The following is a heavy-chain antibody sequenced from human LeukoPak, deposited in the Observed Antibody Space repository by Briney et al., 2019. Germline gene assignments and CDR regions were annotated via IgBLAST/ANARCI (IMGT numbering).Heavy chain of an antibody. Sequence: GGSLRLSSAASGFTFSSYGMHWVRQAPGKGLEWVAVIWYDGSNKYYADSVKGRFTISRDNAKNSLYLQMSSLRAEDTALYFCAKAQKKDYYDSSGYYFDYWGQGTLVTVSS. CDR1: GFTFSSYG. J-gene: IGHJ4*02. D-gene: IGHD3-22*01. CDR3: AKAQKKDYYDSSGYYFDY. V-gene: IGHV3-33*03. CDR2: IWYDGSNK.